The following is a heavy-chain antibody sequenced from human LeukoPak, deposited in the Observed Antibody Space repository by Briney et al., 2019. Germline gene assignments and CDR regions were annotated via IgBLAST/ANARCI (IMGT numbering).Heavy chain of an antibody. CDR3: ARAAPHAFDI. J-gene: IGHJ3*02. Sequence: SETLSLTCTVSGGSISSGSYYWSWIRQPPGKGLEWIGYIYYSGSTNYNPSLKSRVTISVDTSKNQFSLKLSSVTAADTAVYYCARAAPHAFDIWGQGTMVTVSS. D-gene: IGHD6-6*01. V-gene: IGHV4-61*01. CDR2: IYYSGST. CDR1: GGSISSGSYY.